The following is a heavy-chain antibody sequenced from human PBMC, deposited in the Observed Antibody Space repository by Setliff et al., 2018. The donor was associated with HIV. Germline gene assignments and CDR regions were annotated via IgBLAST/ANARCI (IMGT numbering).Heavy chain of an antibody. J-gene: IGHJ4*02. Sequence: GESLKISCKGSRYSFTTYWIAWVRQMPGKGLEWMGIVYPGDSDTIYSPAFQGQVTIAADKSISTAYLHWSSLKASDTAIYYCGTLDPNYGDYINYWGQGTLITVSS. D-gene: IGHD4-17*01. CDR3: GTLDPNYGDYINY. V-gene: IGHV5-51*01. CDR1: RYSFTTYW. CDR2: VYPGDSDT.